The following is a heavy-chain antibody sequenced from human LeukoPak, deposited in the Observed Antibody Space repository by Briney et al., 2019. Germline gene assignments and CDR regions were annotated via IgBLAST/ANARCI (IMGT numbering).Heavy chain of an antibody. Sequence: GGSLRLSCAASGFTFSSYSMTWVRQAPGKGLEWVSYITSTSSTVYYADSVKGRFTASRDNAKNSQYLQMNSLRDEDTAMFYCARVGDGYSVNYFDYWGQGTLVTVSS. J-gene: IGHJ4*02. V-gene: IGHV3-48*02. CDR1: GFTFSSYS. D-gene: IGHD5-24*01. CDR2: ITSTSSTV. CDR3: ARVGDGYSVNYFDY.